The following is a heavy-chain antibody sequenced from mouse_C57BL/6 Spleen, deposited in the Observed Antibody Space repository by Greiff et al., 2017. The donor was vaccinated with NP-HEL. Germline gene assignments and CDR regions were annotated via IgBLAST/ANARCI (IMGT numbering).Heavy chain of an antibody. D-gene: IGHD2-4*01. J-gene: IGHJ1*03. CDR2: INPNNGGT. CDR3: ARQEFQLRFWYFDV. CDR1: GYTFTDYN. V-gene: IGHV1-22*01. Sequence: EVQLQQSGPELVKPGASVKMSCKASGYTFTDYNMHWVKQSHGKSLEWIGYINPNNGGTSYNQKFKGKATLTVNKSSSTAYMELRSLTSEDSAVYYCARQEFQLRFWYFDVWGTGTTVTVSS.